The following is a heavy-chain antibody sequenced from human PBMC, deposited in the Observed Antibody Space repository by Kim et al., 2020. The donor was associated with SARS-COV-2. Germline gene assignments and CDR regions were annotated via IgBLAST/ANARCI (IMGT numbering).Heavy chain of an antibody. J-gene: IGHJ5*02. D-gene: IGHD3-16*01. CDR1: GYTFTAYY. CDR3: AGGKEDPS. Sequence: ASVKVSCKASGYTFTAYYIHWVRQAPGQGPEWMGWVNPNSGVTNYAQKFQGRVTMTRDTSISAAYMELRSLRSDDTAVYYRAGGKEDPSWGQGTPVPVTS. V-gene: IGHV1-2*02. CDR2: VNPNSGVT.